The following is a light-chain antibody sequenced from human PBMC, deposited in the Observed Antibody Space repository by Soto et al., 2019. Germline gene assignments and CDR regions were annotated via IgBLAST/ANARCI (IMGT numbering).Light chain of an antibody. CDR2: EVS. Sequence: QSVLTQPASVSGSPGQSITISCTGTSSDVGAYNYVSWYQQHPGKAPKLMIFEVSDRPSGVSNRFSGSKSGNTASLTISGLQAEDEATYYCSSFTSSNTLVFGGGTKLTVL. CDR3: SSFTSSNTLV. CDR1: SSDVGAYNY. V-gene: IGLV2-14*01. J-gene: IGLJ2*01.